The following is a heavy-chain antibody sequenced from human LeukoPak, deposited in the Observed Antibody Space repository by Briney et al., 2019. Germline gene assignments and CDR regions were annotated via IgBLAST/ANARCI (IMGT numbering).Heavy chain of an antibody. V-gene: IGHV3-64*01. CDR3: ARPASEWLLYFDY. CDR2: ISSNGGSR. CDR1: GFTFSSYA. J-gene: IGHJ4*02. D-gene: IGHD3-3*01. Sequence: GGSLRLSCAASGFTFSSYAMHWVRQAPGKGLEYVSAISSNGGSRYYANSVKGRFTISRDNSKNTLYLQMSSLSAEDMAVYYCARPASEWLLYFDYWGQGTLVTVSS.